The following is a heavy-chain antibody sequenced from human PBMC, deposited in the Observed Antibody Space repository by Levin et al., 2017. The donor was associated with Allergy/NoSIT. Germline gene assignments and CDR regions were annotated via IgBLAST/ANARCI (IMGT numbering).Heavy chain of an antibody. CDR1: GFTFSSYA. D-gene: IGHD3-10*01. J-gene: IGHJ4*02. V-gene: IGHV3-30-3*01. Sequence: GGSLRLSCAASGFTFSSYAMHWVRQAPGKGLEWVAVISYDGSNKYYADSVKGRFTISRDNSKNTLYLQMNSLRAEDTAVYYCARGSSYYYGSGSYLGYWGQGTLVTVSS. CDR2: ISYDGSNK. CDR3: ARGSSYYYGSGSYLGY.